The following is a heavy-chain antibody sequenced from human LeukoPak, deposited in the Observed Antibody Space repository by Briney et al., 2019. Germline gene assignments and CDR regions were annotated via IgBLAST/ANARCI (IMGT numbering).Heavy chain of an antibody. D-gene: IGHD5-18*01. CDR3: ARDSARGYSYGYNAFDI. CDR2: ITAGNGNT. V-gene: IGHV1-18*01. Sequence: ASVKVSCKASGYNFRNYGIGWVRQAPRQGLQWMGWITAGNGNTNYAQKVQGRVTMTTDTSTSTAYMELRSLRSDDTAVYFCARDSARGYSYGYNAFDIWGQGTMVTVSS. J-gene: IGHJ3*02. CDR1: GYNFRNYG.